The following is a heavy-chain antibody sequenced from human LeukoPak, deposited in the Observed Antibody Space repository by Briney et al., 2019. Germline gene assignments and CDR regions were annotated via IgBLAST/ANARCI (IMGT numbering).Heavy chain of an antibody. Sequence: GASVKVSCKASGYTFTSHGISWVRQAPGQGLEWMGWISAYNGNTNYAQKLQGRVTMTTDTSTSTAYMELRSLRSDDTAVYYCARENVSYDLWSGFIPYYYYYGMDVWGQGTTVTVSS. J-gene: IGHJ6*02. V-gene: IGHV1-18*01. CDR3: ARENVSYDLWSGFIPYYYYYGMDV. CDR1: GYTFTSHG. CDR2: ISAYNGNT. D-gene: IGHD3-3*01.